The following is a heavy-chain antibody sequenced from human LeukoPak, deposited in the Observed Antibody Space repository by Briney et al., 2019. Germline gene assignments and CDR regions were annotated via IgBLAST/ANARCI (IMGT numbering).Heavy chain of an antibody. CDR3: AKAGHYGSGSYYSDY. CDR2: ISGSGTTT. J-gene: IGHJ4*02. D-gene: IGHD3-10*01. V-gene: IGHV3-23*01. CDR1: AFSLNAYN. Sequence: GGSLRLSCAASAFSLNAYNMTWVRQAPGRGLEWLSTISGSGTTTYYVDSVKGRFTVSRDNSKNTLYLQMSSLRAGDTAVYYCAKAGHYGSGSYYSDYWGRGTLVTVSP.